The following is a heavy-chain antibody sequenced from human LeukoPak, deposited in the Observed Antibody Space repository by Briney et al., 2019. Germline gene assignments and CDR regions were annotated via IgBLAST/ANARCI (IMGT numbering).Heavy chain of an antibody. CDR2: IYYSGST. CDR3: ARAPGIVVVVAFFDY. J-gene: IGHJ4*02. D-gene: IGHD2-15*01. V-gene: IGHV4-39*07. Sequence: SETLSLTCTVSGGSISSSSYYWGWIRQPPGTGLEWIGSIYYSGSTYYNPSLKSRVTISVDTSKNQFSLKLSSVTAADTAVYYCARAPGIVVVVAFFDYWGQGTLVTVSS. CDR1: GGSISSSSYY.